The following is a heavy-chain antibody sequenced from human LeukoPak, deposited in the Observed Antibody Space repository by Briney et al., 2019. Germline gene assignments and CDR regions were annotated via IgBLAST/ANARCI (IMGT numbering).Heavy chain of an antibody. Sequence: SVKVSCKASGGSFSSYAISWVRQAPGQGLEWMGGIIPIFGTANYAQKFQGRVTITADKSTSTAYMELSSLRSEDTAVYYCARSSGSYRHYHYMDVWGKGTTVTVSS. D-gene: IGHD3-10*01. CDR1: GGSFSSYA. V-gene: IGHV1-69*06. J-gene: IGHJ6*03. CDR3: ARSSGSYRHYHYMDV. CDR2: IIPIFGTA.